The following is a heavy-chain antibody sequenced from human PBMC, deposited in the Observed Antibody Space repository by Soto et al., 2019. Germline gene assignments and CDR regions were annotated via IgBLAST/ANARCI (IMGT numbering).Heavy chain of an antibody. D-gene: IGHD3-10*01. J-gene: IGHJ6*02. CDR1: GGTFSSYT. Sequence: QVQLVQSGAEVKKPGSSVKVSCKASGGTFSSYTISWVRQAPGQGLEWMGRIIPILGIANYAQKFQGRVTITADKSASTAYMELRSLRSEDTAVYYCARELRYGSGRRYSYYYGRDVWGQGTTVTVS. CDR2: IIPILGIA. CDR3: ARELRYGSGRRYSYYYGRDV. V-gene: IGHV1-69*08.